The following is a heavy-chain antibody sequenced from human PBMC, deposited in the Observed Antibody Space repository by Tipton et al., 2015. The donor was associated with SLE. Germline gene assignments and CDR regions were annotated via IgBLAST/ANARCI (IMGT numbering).Heavy chain of an antibody. CDR2: INHSGST. D-gene: IGHD3-3*01. J-gene: IGHJ6*02. Sequence: LSLTCAVYGGSFSDYSWSWIRQPPGKGLEWIGEINHSGSTNYNPSLKSRVTISVDTSKNQFSLKLSSVTAADTAVYYCARGRLLEWLSSYYYYYGMDVWGQGTPVTVSS. V-gene: IGHV4-34*01. CDR1: GGSFSDYS. CDR3: ARGRLLEWLSSYYYYYGMDV.